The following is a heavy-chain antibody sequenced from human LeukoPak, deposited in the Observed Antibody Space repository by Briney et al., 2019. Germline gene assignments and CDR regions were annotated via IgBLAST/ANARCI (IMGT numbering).Heavy chain of an antibody. CDR2: IYYSGST. J-gene: IGHJ4*02. CDR3: ARYPKYYYDSSGYFDY. Sequence: SETLSPTCTVSGGSISSYYWSWIRQPPGKGLEWIGYIYYSGSTNYNPSLKSRVTISVDTSKNQFSLKLSSVTAADTAVYYCARYPKYYYDSSGYFDYWGQGTLVTVSS. D-gene: IGHD3-22*01. CDR1: GGSISSYY. V-gene: IGHV4-59*01.